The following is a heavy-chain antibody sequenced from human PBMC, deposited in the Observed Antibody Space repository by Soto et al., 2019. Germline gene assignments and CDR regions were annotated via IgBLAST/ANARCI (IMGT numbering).Heavy chain of an antibody. V-gene: IGHV3-7*01. CDR3: ARAFGELHPPPNYYYYLDV. CDR1: GFTFNRYW. Sequence: GGSLRLSCVVSGFTFNRYWMSWVRLTPHKGLEWVATIKQDGSEKYYVDSVKGRFTISRDNGRNSLFLQVNSLRAEDTAVYYCARAFGELHPPPNYYYYLDVWGKGTTVTVSS. CDR2: IKQDGSEK. J-gene: IGHJ6*03. D-gene: IGHD3-10*01.